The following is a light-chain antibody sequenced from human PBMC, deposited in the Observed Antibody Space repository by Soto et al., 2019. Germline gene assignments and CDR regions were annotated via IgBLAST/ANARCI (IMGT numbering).Light chain of an antibody. CDR1: SNDVGGFRF. CDR2: EVN. CDR3: SSFAPTYSVV. V-gene: IGLV2-8*01. J-gene: IGLJ2*01. Sequence: QSALTQPPSASGSPGQSVTISCTGTSNDVGGFRFVSWYQKHPGKAPKLIIYEVNKRPSGVPDRFSGSKSGITASLTVSGLQTEDEADYYCSSFAPTYSVVFGGETKLTVL.